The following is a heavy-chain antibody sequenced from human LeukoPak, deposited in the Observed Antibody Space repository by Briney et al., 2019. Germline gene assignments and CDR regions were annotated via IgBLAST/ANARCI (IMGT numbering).Heavy chain of an antibody. CDR1: GGTFSSYA. CDR3: ARGCSGWCGRNYYYGMDV. CDR2: INPSGGST. Sequence: ASVKVSCKASGGTFSSYAISWVRQAPGQGLEWMGIINPSGGSTSYAQKFQGRVTMTRDTSTSTVYMELSSLRSEDTAVYYCARGCSGWCGRNYYYGMDVWGQGTTVTVSS. D-gene: IGHD6-19*01. J-gene: IGHJ6*02. V-gene: IGHV1-46*01.